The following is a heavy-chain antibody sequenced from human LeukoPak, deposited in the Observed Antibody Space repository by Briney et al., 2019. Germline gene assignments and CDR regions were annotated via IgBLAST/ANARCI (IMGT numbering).Heavy chain of an antibody. CDR3: ARDRWGVITGYGMDV. D-gene: IGHD3-10*01. CDR1: GYTFTSYG. J-gene: IGHJ6*04. V-gene: IGHV1-18*04. Sequence: GASVKVSCKASGYTFTSYGISWVRQAPGQGLEWMGWISAYNGNTNYAQKLQGRVTMTTDTSTSTAYMELRSLRSDDTAVYYCARDRWGVITGYGMDVWGKGTTVTVSS. CDR2: ISAYNGNT.